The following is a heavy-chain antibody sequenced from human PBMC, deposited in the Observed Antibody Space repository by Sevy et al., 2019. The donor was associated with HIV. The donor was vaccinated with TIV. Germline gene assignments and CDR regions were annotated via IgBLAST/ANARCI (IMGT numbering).Heavy chain of an antibody. V-gene: IGHV3-21*01. Sequence: GGSLRLSCAASGFTFSSYSMNWVRQAPGKGLEWVSSISSSSSYIYYADSVKGRFTISRDNAKNSLYLQMNSLRAEDTAVYYCARDRCCSSTSCQRYYYYGMDVWGQGTTVTVSS. CDR3: ARDRCCSSTSCQRYYYYGMDV. D-gene: IGHD2-2*01. J-gene: IGHJ6*02. CDR2: ISSSSSYI. CDR1: GFTFSSYS.